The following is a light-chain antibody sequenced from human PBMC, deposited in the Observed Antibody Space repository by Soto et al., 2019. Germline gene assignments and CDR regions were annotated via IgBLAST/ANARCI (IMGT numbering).Light chain of an antibody. Sequence: EIVLTQSPGTLSLSPGERATLSCRASESVSSNYIAWYQQKIGQAPRLLIYGASSRATGTPDRFSGSGSGTDFTLTISRLEPEDFAVYYCQQYGSSPGFGQGTKVDIK. CDR3: QQYGSSPG. J-gene: IGKJ1*01. CDR1: ESVSSNY. CDR2: GAS. V-gene: IGKV3-20*01.